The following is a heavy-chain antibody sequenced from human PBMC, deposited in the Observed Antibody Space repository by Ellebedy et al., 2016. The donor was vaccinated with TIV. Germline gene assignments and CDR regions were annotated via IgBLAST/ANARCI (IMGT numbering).Heavy chain of an antibody. Sequence: MPSETLSLTCTLSGGSINSYPWSWIRQPPGKGLEWIGYSYYSGSTNYNPSLKSRVTISVDTSKNQFSLRLSSVTAADTAVYYCASGPNQYFFDYWGQGTLVTVSS. J-gene: IGHJ4*02. CDR2: SYYSGST. CDR3: ASGPNQYFFDY. D-gene: IGHD1-14*01. CDR1: GGSINSYP. V-gene: IGHV4-59*01.